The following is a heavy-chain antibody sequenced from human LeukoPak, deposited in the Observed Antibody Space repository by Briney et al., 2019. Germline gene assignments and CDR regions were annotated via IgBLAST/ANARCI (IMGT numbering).Heavy chain of an antibody. CDR2: IYYSGST. D-gene: IGHD5-18*01. Sequence: SETLSLTCTVSGGSISSSSYYWGWIRQPPGKGLEWIGSIYYSGSTYYNPSLKSRVTISVDTSKNQFSLKLSSVTAADTAVYYCARDLRIQLWFLSHYLHDAFDIWGQGTMVTVSS. CDR3: ARDLRIQLWFLSHYLHDAFDI. V-gene: IGHV4-39*07. J-gene: IGHJ3*02. CDR1: GGSISSSSYY.